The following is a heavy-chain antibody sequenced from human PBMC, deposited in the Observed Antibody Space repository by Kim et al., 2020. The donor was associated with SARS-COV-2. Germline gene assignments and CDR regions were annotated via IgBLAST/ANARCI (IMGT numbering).Heavy chain of an antibody. CDR3: ATSPVRVIGDNGEYLQH. D-gene: IGHD3-10*01. V-gene: IGHV4-31*03. CDR2: IYFTGRT. CDR1: GGSINSGDDF. J-gene: IGHJ1*01. Sequence: SETLSLTCSVSGGSINSGDDFWGWIRQRPGQGLEWIGYIYFTGRTHYTPSLQSRVSILMDKSKNEFSLNLHSVTAADTAVYYCATSPVRVIGDNGEYLQHWGRGTLAVVSS.